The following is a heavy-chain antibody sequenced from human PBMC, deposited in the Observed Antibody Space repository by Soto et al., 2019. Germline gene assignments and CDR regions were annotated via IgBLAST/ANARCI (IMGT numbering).Heavy chain of an antibody. Sequence: GASVKVSCKASGYTFTSYGISWVRQAPGQGLEWMGWISAYNGNTNYAQKLQGRVTMTTDTSTSTAYMELRSLRSDDTAVYYCARVYCSGGSCYPEFQHWGQGTLVTVSS. CDR2: ISAYNGNT. J-gene: IGHJ1*01. D-gene: IGHD2-15*01. V-gene: IGHV1-18*01. CDR3: ARVYCSGGSCYPEFQH. CDR1: GYTFTSYG.